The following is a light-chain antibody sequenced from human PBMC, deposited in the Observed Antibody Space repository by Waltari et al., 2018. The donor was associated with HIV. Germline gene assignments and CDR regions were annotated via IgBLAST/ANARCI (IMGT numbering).Light chain of an antibody. CDR1: SSKLGNNY. Sequence: QSVLTQPPSVSAAPGQKVTISCSGRSSKLGNNYESGYQQLPGTAPKLLIYDNNKRPSGIPDRFSGSKSGTSATLGITGLQTGDEADYYCGTWDSSLSAVVFGGGTKLTVL. J-gene: IGLJ2*01. CDR2: DNN. CDR3: GTWDSSLSAVV. V-gene: IGLV1-51*01.